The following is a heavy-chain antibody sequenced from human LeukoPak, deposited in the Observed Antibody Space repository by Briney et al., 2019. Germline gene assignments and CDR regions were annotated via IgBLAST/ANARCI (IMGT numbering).Heavy chain of an antibody. V-gene: IGHV3-30*18. J-gene: IGHJ6*03. D-gene: IGHD2-15*01. CDR1: GFTFSSYG. CDR2: ISYDGSNK. CDR3: AKDGGYCSGGSCSSRDYYYYYYMDV. Sequence: GGSLRLSCAASGFTFSSYGMHWVRQAPGKGLEWVAVISYDGSNKYYADSVKGRFTIFRDNSKNTLYLQMNSLRAEDTAVYYCAKDGGYCSGGSCSSRDYYYYYYMDVWGKGTTVTVSS.